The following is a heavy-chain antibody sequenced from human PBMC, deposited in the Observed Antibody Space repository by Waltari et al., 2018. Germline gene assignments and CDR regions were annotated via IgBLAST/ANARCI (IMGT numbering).Heavy chain of an antibody. CDR3: ARGRRYLNFDY. V-gene: IGHV4-34*01. J-gene: IGHJ4*02. D-gene: IGHD3-9*01. CDR1: GGSFSGYY. CDR2: INHSGST. Sequence: QVQLQQWGAGLLKPSETLSLTCAVYGGSFSGYYWSWIRQPPGKGLEWIGEINHSGSTNNNPTLRRRVTISVDTAKNQFSLKLSSVTAADTAVYYCARGRRYLNFDYWGQGTLVTVSS.